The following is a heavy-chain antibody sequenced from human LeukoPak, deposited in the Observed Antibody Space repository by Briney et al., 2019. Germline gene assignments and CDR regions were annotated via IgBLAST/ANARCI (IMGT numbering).Heavy chain of an antibody. CDR2: IYSSGST. CDR1: GGSISSSYYY. CDR3: ARDQGIAAAGNYYYYYGMDV. V-gene: IGHV4-39*02. Sequence: PSETLSLTCTVSGGSISSSYYYWGWIRQPPGKGLEWIGSIYSSGSTYYNPSLKSRVTISVDTSKNQFSLKLSSVTAADTAVYYCARDQGIAAAGNYYYYYGMDVWGQGTTVTVSS. D-gene: IGHD6-13*01. J-gene: IGHJ6*02.